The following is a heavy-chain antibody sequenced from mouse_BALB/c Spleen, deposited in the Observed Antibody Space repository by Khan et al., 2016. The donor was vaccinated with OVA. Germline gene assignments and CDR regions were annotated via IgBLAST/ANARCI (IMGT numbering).Heavy chain of an antibody. CDR2: IDPYNGGT. Sequence: VQLKESGPELVEPGASVKVSCKASGYSFTDYNMFWVKQSLGKSLEWIGYIDPYNGGTNYNQKFMGQATLTVDKSSSPAFMHLNSLTSEDSAVYYCALIYHYGSGFDYWGQGTTLTVSS. CDR1: GYSFTDYN. D-gene: IGHD1-1*01. V-gene: IGHV1S135*01. CDR3: ALIYHYGSGFDY. J-gene: IGHJ2*01.